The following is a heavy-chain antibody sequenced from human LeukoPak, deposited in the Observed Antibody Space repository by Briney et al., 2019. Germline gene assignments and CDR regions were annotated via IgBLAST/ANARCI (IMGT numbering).Heavy chain of an antibody. V-gene: IGHV3-7*01. CDR1: GFTFTSYW. Sequence: GGSLRLSCAASGFTFTSYWMTWVRQAPGKGLEWVANIKQDGSVKNYVDSLRGRFTISRDDAKDSLYLQMNSLRAEDTAVYFCARNYYYRFDYWGQGTLVAVSS. D-gene: IGHD3-10*01. CDR3: ARNYYYRFDY. J-gene: IGHJ4*02. CDR2: IKQDGSVK.